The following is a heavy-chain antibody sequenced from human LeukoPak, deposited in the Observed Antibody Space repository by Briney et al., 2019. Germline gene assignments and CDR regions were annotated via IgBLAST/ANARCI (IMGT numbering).Heavy chain of an antibody. CDR2: IYTTGNT. D-gene: IGHD3-22*01. V-gene: IGHV3-53*01. CDR1: GFTVSSNS. Sequence: PGGSLRLSCTVSGFTVSSNSMSWVRQAPGKGLEWVSFIYTTGNTHNSDSVKGRFTISRDSSKNTLYLQMNSLRAEDTAVYYCARRAGDYSHPYDYWGRGTLVTVSS. J-gene: IGHJ4*02. CDR3: ARRAGDYSHPYDY.